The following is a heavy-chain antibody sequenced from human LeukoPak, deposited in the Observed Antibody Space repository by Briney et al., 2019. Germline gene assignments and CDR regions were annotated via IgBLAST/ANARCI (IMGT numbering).Heavy chain of an antibody. CDR2: IYYSGST. CDR3: ARIGGFTMVDVFDI. Sequence: SETLSFTCTVSSGSISSYYWSWIRQPPGKGLEWIGYIYYSGSTNYNPSLKSRVTISVDTSKNQFSLKLSSVTAANTAVYSCARIGGFTMVDVFDIWGQGTMVTVSS. J-gene: IGHJ3*02. V-gene: IGHV4-59*08. CDR1: SGSISSYY. D-gene: IGHD3-10*01.